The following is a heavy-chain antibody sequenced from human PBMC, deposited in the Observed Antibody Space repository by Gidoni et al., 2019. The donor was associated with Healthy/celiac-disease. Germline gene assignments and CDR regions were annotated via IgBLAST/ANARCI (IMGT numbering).Heavy chain of an antibody. D-gene: IGHD2-2*01. J-gene: IGHJ5*02. CDR3: ARDKRYCSSTSCSGFDP. CDR1: GFTFSSYS. CDR2: ISSSSSHI. V-gene: IGHV3-21*01. Sequence: EVQLVESGGGLVKPGGSLRLSCAASGFTFSSYSMNWVRQAPGKGLEWVSSISSSSSHIYYADAVKGRFTIARDNAKNSLYLQTNSLRAEDTAVYYCARDKRYCSSTSCSGFDPWGQGPLVTFSS.